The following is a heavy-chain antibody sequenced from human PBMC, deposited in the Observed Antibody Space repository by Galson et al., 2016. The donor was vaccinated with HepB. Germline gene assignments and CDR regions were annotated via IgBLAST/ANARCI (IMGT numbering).Heavy chain of an antibody. CDR3: ARRYNWSDTLFDY. J-gene: IGHJ4*02. CDR1: GDSISSTSYY. D-gene: IGHD1-1*01. CDR2: ISYSGST. V-gene: IGHV4-39*01. Sequence: SETLSLTCTVSGDSISSTSYYWGWIRQPPGKGLEWIGSISYSGSTYYNPSLKSRVTISANTSKKQFSLKLSSVTAADTAVYYCARRYNWSDTLFDYWGQGTLVTVSS.